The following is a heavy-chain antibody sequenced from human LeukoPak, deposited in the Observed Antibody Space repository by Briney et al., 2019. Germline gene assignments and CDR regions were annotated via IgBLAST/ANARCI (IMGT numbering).Heavy chain of an antibody. Sequence: SVKVSCKASGYTFTSYYMHWVRQAPGQGLEWMGGIIPIFGTANYAQKFQGRVTITADESTSTAYMELSSLRSEDTAVYYCARGGLGYCSGGSCYSFSSRENWFDPWGQGTLVTVSS. CDR2: IIPIFGTA. CDR1: GYTFTSYY. D-gene: IGHD2-15*01. CDR3: ARGGLGYCSGGSCYSFSSRENWFDP. V-gene: IGHV1-69*13. J-gene: IGHJ5*02.